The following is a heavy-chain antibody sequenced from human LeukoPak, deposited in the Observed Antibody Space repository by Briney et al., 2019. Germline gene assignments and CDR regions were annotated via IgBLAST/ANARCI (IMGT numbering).Heavy chain of an antibody. CDR2: ISSSSSYR. CDR1: GFTFSSYS. CDR3: ARDSSSWYPDAFDI. Sequence: PGGSLRLSCAASGFTFSSYSMNWVRQAPGKGLEWVSSISSSSSYRYYADTVKGRFTISRDNAKNSLCLQMNSLRAEDTAVYYCARDSSSWYPDAFDIWGQGTMVTVSS. D-gene: IGHD6-13*01. J-gene: IGHJ3*02. V-gene: IGHV3-21*01.